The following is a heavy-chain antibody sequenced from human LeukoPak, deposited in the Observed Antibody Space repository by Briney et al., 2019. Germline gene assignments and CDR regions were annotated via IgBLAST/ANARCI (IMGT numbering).Heavy chain of an antibody. CDR3: VHRTTVTSVDH. D-gene: IGHD4-17*01. V-gene: IGHV2-5*01. CDR2: IYGNDDK. Sequence: SGPTLVNPTQTLTLTCTFSGFSLNTNAVAVGWVRQPPGQALEWLTFIYGNDDKRYSPSLASRLTITKDTSKNQVVLTMTDTDYVDTATYYCVHRTTVTSVDHWGQGTLVTVSS. J-gene: IGHJ4*02. CDR1: GFSLNTNAVA.